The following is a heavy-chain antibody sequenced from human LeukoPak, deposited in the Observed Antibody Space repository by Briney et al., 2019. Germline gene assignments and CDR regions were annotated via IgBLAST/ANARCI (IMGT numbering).Heavy chain of an antibody. Sequence: RPSETLSLTCAVYGGSFSGYYWSWIRQPPGKGLEWIGEINHSGSTNYNPSLKSRVTISVDTSKNQFSLKLSSLTAADTAVYYCARQAVAGRKFDLWGQGSLVTVSS. D-gene: IGHD6-19*01. V-gene: IGHV4-34*01. CDR1: GGSFSGYY. CDR2: INHSGST. J-gene: IGHJ5*02. CDR3: ARQAVAGRKFDL.